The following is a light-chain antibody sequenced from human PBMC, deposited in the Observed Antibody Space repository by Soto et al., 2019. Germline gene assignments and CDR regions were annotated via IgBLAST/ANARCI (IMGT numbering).Light chain of an antibody. V-gene: IGKV1-12*01. CDR2: AAS. Sequence: DIQMTQSPSSVSAPVGDRVTITCRASQGVGSWLAWYQQKPGKAPKLLIFAASTLQSGVPSRFSGSGSGTDFSLTIRSLQPEDVASYYCQQANNFPWTFGQGTKVEIK. J-gene: IGKJ1*01. CDR1: QGVGSW. CDR3: QQANNFPWT.